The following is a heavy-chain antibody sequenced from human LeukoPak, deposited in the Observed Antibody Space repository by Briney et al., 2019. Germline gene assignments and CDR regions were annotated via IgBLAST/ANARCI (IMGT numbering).Heavy chain of an antibody. CDR1: GYTFTDYY. CDR2: INPKSGGT. J-gene: IGHJ3*01. D-gene: IGHD2-2*01. Sequence: ASVKVSCKASGYTFTDYYIHWVRQAPGQGLEWMGWINPKSGGTDSAQKFQGRVTMTRDTSISSAYVELSRLSSDDTAVYYCARGDCSGATCYDLFDVWGQGTKFTVSS. V-gene: IGHV1-2*02. CDR3: ARGDCSGATCYDLFDV.